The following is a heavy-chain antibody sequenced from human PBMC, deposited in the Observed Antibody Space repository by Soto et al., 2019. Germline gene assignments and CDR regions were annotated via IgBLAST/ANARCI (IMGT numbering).Heavy chain of an antibody. D-gene: IGHD1-1*01. V-gene: IGHV4-59*08. CDR3: ARLGAAKGTTQHYYYYSDLGV. J-gene: IGHJ6*03. Sequence: VAEGTIGDHGGRWIRQPPGKGLEWIGYIYYRGSTNYNPSLKSRVTISVDTSKNQFSLKLSSVTAADTAVYYCARLGAAKGTTQHYYYYSDLGVWAKGTSGTVSS. CDR2: IYYRGST. CDR1: EGTIGDHG.